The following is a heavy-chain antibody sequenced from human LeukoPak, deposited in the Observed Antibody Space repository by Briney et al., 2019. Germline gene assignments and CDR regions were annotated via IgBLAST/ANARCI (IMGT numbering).Heavy chain of an antibody. D-gene: IGHD6-6*01. Sequence: SETLSLTCTVSGGSISSGGYYWSWIRQHPGKGLEWIGYIYYSGSTYYNPSLKSRVTMSVDTSKNQFSLKLTSVTAADTAVYYCARGSRYSSSSSYDYWGQGTLVTVSS. J-gene: IGHJ4*02. CDR2: IYYSGST. CDR1: GGSISSGGYY. CDR3: ARGSRYSSSSSYDY. V-gene: IGHV4-31*03.